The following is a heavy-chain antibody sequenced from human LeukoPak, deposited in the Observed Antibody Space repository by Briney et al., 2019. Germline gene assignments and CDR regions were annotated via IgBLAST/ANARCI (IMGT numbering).Heavy chain of an antibody. CDR3: AKELPYYYDSSGYRDY. D-gene: IGHD3-22*01. V-gene: IGHV3-33*06. CDR2: IWYDGSNK. Sequence: PGGSLRLSCAASGFTFSSYGMHWVRQAPGKGLEWVAVIWYDGSNKYYADSVKGRFTISRDNSKNTLYLQMNSLRAEDTAVYYCAKELPYYYDSSGYRDYWGQGTLVTVSS. J-gene: IGHJ4*02. CDR1: GFTFSSYG.